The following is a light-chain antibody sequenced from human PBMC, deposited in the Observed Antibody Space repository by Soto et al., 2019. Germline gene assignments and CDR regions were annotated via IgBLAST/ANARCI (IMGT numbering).Light chain of an antibody. J-gene: IGKJ2*01. CDR1: QSVNTN. Sequence: EIVMTQSPTTVSVSPGERATLSCRASQSVNTNLAWYQQKPGQAPRLLISGASTRAPSIAARFTGSGSGTNFTLSISGLQSEDFAVYYCQQYNDWPLYTFGQGTKVDIK. CDR3: QQYNDWPLYT. V-gene: IGKV3-15*01. CDR2: GAS.